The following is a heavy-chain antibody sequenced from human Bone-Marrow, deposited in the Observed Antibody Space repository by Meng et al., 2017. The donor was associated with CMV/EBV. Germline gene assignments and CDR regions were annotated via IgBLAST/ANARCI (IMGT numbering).Heavy chain of an antibody. D-gene: IGHD2-2*01. CDR2: IQYDGNHK. V-gene: IGHV3-30*02. Sequence: GGSLRLSCAASGFSFSYYSMHWVRQAPGKGLEWASFIQYDGNHKYDADSVKGRFTISRDNSRNMVYLQMNSLRPEDTAVYYCAKDVRHCRSTSCYPLFFFDSWGQGTLVTVSS. J-gene: IGHJ4*02. CDR1: GFSFSYYS. CDR3: AKDVRHCRSTSCYPLFFFDS.